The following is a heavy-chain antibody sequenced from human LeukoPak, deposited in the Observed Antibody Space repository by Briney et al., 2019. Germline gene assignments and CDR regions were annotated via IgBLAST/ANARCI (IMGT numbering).Heavy chain of an antibody. CDR3: AKDRTSYDY. D-gene: IGHD1-26*01. CDR1: GFTFSSHW. J-gene: IGHJ4*02. CDR2: IKQDGSEN. Sequence: GGSLRLSCAASGFTFSSHWMSWVRQAPGKGLEWVANIKQDGSENYYVDSVKGRFTISRDNAKNSLYLQMNSLRAEDTAVYYCAKDRTSYDYWGQGTLVTVSS. V-gene: IGHV3-7*01.